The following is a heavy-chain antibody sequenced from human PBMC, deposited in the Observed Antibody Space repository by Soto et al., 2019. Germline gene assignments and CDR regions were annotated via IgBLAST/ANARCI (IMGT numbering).Heavy chain of an antibody. CDR2: ISISRTI. V-gene: IGHV3-48*02. Sequence: GGPLRRSCAASGFTFSSYSMNWGHKASGKGLELVSYISISRTIYYAVSVKGRFTITRDNAKNSLYLQMNSLRDEDTAVYYCARESLSGWGYYFDYWGQGTLVTVSS. CDR1: GFTFSSYS. D-gene: IGHD6-19*01. CDR3: ARESLSGWGYYFDY. J-gene: IGHJ4*02.